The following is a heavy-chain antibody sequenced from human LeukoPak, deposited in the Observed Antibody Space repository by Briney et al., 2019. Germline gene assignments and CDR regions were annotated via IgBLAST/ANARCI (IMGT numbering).Heavy chain of an antibody. J-gene: IGHJ4*02. Sequence: SSVKVSCKASGGTFSSYAISWVRQAPGQGLEWMGGIIPIFGTANYAQKFQGRVTITADESTSTAYMELSSLRSEDTAVYYCARDSWAIAAAPFDYWGQGTPVTVSS. CDR2: IIPIFGTA. CDR1: GGTFSSYA. CDR3: ARDSWAIAAAPFDY. V-gene: IGHV1-69*01. D-gene: IGHD6-13*01.